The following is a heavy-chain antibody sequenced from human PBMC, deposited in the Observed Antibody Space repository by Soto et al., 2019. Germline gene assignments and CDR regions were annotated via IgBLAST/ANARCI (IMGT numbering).Heavy chain of an antibody. CDR1: GFTFSAYA. CDR2: ISGSAGAT. V-gene: IGHV3-23*01. CDR3: ARQDYSTTWYLNY. J-gene: IGHJ4*02. D-gene: IGHD6-13*01. Sequence: EVQLLESGGGVVQPGGSLRLSCAASGFTFSAYAMTWVRQAPGKGLEWVSVISGSAGATYYADSVKGRFTISRDNSKNTLYLQMNSLRAEATAVYYCARQDYSTTWYLNYWGQGTLVTVSS.